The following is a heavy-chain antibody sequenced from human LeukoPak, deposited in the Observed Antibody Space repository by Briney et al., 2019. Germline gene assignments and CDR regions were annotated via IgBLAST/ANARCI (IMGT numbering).Heavy chain of an antibody. V-gene: IGHV1-24*01. D-gene: IGHD3-10*01. CDR3: TLLWFGELNIHWFDP. J-gene: IGHJ5*02. CDR1: GYTLTELS. CDR2: FDPEDGET. Sequence: ASVKVSRKVSGYTLTELSMHWVRQAPGKGLEWMGGFDPEDGETIYAQKFQGRVTMTEDTSTDTAYMELSSLRSEDTAVYYCTLLWFGELNIHWFDPWGQGTLVTVSS.